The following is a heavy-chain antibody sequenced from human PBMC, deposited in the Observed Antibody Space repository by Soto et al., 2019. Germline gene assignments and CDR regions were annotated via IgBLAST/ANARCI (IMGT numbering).Heavy chain of an antibody. J-gene: IGHJ6*03. D-gene: IGHD5-18*01. CDR1: GFTFSSYA. V-gene: IGHV3-23*01. Sequence: EVQLLESGGGLVQPGGSLRLSCAASGFTFSSYAMSWVRQAPGKGLEWVSAISGSGGSTYYADSVKGRFTISRDNSKNTLYLQMNSLRAEDTAVYYCAKAPSTAPILYYYYYYMDVWGKGTTVTVSS. CDR2: ISGSGGST. CDR3: AKAPSTAPILYYYYYYMDV.